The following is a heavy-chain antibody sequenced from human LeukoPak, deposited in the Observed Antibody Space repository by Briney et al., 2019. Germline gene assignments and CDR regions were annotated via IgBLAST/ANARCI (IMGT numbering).Heavy chain of an antibody. CDR3: ARDRAGSAWYTTFDY. CDR2: INPDNGGT. J-gene: IGHJ4*02. D-gene: IGHD6-19*01. V-gene: IGHV1-2*02. CDR1: GYTFTGYY. Sequence: ASVTVSRKASGYTFTGYYMHWVRQAPGQGLEWMGWINPDNGGTNYAQELQGRVTMTTDTTTSRVYMDLRSLRSDDTAVYYGARDRAGSAWYTTFDYWGQGTLVTVSS.